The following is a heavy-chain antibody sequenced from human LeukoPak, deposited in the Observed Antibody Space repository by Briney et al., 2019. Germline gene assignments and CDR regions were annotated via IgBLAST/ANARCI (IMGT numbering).Heavy chain of an antibody. CDR2: IQYDGSNK. D-gene: IGHD3-10*01. J-gene: IGHJ4*02. CDR1: GFTFSSYG. Sequence: GGSLRLSCAASGFTFSSYGMHWVRQAPGKGLEWVAFIQYDGSNKYYADSVKGRFTISRDNSKNTLYLQMNSLRAEDTAVYYCAKDATMVRGVADFIDYWGQGTLVTVSS. V-gene: IGHV3-30*02. CDR3: AKDATMVRGVADFIDY.